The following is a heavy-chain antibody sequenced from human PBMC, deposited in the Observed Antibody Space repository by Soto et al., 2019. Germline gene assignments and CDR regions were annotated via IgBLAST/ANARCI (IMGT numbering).Heavy chain of an antibody. CDR3: ARDLGGWPDY. J-gene: IGHJ4*02. Sequence: SVKVSCKTSGGTFSTYTITWVRQAPGQGLEWMGRIIPLLGVPKYSQKFQGRVTITRDTSASTAYMELSSLRSEDTAVYYCARDLGGWPDYWGQGTLVTVSS. D-gene: IGHD2-15*01. V-gene: IGHV1-69*04. CDR2: IIPLLGVP. CDR1: GGTFSTYT.